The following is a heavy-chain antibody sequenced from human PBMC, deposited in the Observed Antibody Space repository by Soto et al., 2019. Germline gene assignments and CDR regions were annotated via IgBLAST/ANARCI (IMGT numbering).Heavy chain of an antibody. J-gene: IGHJ6*03. CDR1: GFTFSSYA. Sequence: GGSLRLSCAASGFTFSSYAMSWVRQAPGKGLEWVSAISGSGGSTYYADSVKGRFTISRDNSKNTLYLQMNSLRAEDTAVYYCAKVGGLVIYYYYYMDVWGKGTTVTVSS. V-gene: IGHV3-23*01. CDR2: ISGSGGST. D-gene: IGHD6-19*01. CDR3: AKVGGLVIYYYYYMDV.